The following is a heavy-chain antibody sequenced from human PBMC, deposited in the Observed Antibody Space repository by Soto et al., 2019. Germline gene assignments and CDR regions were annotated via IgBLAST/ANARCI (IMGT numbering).Heavy chain of an antibody. CDR3: ARIPTGYSEPAYSSGWSMDV. Sequence: TLSLTCTVSGGSISSGGYYWSWIRQHPGKGLDWIGYIYYIGSTFYSTSLKTRLTISRDTSKNQVVFTMTNMDPVDTATYYCARIPTGYSEPAYSSGWSMDVWGKGTTVTVSS. V-gene: IGHV2-70*16. CDR2: IYYIGST. J-gene: IGHJ6*03. D-gene: IGHD6-19*01. CDR1: GGSISSGGYY.